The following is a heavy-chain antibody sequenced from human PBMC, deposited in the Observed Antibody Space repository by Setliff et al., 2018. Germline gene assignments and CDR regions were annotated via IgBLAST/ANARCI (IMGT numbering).Heavy chain of an antibody. Sequence: GASVKVSCKASGDTFSNYGISWVRQAPGQGLEWMGGSIPMYRTTKYAQKFQGRVTITTDESTTTAYMELSSLRSEDTAVYYCATGPDIGEFGGNYFNYWGQGTLVTVSS. CDR1: GDTFSNYG. CDR3: ATGPDIGEFGGNYFNY. J-gene: IGHJ4*02. CDR2: SIPMYRTT. V-gene: IGHV1-69*05. D-gene: IGHD2-15*01.